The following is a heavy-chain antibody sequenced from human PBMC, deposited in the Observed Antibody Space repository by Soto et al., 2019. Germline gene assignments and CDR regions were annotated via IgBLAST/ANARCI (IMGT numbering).Heavy chain of an antibody. CDR2: INSDGSST. J-gene: IGHJ4*02. Sequence: PGGSLRLSCAASGFTFSSYWMHWVRQAPGKGLVWVSRINSDGSSTSYADSVKGRFTISRDNAKNALYLQMNSLRAEDTAVYYCARDTRNERIAVAGPRYFDYWGQGTLVTVSS. CDR3: ARDTRNERIAVAGPRYFDY. CDR1: GFTFSSYW. D-gene: IGHD6-19*01. V-gene: IGHV3-74*01.